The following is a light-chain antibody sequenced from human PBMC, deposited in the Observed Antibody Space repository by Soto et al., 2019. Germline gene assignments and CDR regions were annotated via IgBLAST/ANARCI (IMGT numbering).Light chain of an antibody. J-gene: IGLJ2*01. CDR1: SSNIGSNT. CDR2: SNN. Sequence: QSVLTQSPSASGTPGQRVTISCSGSSSNIGSNTVNWYQQLPGTAPKLLIYSNNQRPSGVPDLFSGSKSGTSASLAISGLQSEDEADYYCAAWDDSLNVLFGGGTKLTVL. CDR3: AAWDDSLNVL. V-gene: IGLV1-44*01.